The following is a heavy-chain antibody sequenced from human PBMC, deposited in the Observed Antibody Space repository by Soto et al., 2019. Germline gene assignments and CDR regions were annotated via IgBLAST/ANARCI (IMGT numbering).Heavy chain of an antibody. J-gene: IGHJ3*02. V-gene: IGHV1-2*04. Sequence: QVQLVQSGAEVKKPGASVKVSCKASGYIFTGYYIHWVRQAAGQGLEWMGWINPNRGVTNYAQKFQGWVTMTMDSSISTAYMELNSLKSDDTVVYYCARDGWLKNVFDIWGQGTMVAVSS. D-gene: IGHD6-19*01. CDR2: INPNRGVT. CDR3: ARDGWLKNVFDI. CDR1: GYIFTGYY.